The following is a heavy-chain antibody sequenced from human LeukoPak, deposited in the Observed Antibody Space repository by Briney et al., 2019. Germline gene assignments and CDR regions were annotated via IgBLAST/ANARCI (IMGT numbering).Heavy chain of an antibody. V-gene: IGHV3-21*01. CDR3: ARESLATIGVDY. CDR2: ITSSSSYM. CDR1: GFTFSGYS. Sequence: MAGGSLRLSCAASGFTFSGYSMNWVRQAPGKGLEWVSSITSSSSYMYYADSVKGRFTISRDNAKNSLYLQMNTLRAEDTAVYYCARESLATIGVDYWGQGTLVTVSS. J-gene: IGHJ4*02. D-gene: IGHD5-12*01.